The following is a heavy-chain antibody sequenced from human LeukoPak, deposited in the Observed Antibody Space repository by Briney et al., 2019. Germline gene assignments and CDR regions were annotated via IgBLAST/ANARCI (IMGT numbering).Heavy chain of an antibody. CDR1: GYSFTNYW. J-gene: IGHJ2*01. CDR2: IYPGDSDT. Sequence: GESLKISCKGSGYSFTNYWIAWVRQMPGRGLEWMGIIYPGDSDTRYSPSFQGQVTISADKSITTAYLQWSSLKASDTAMYYCARQEESANYWYFDLWGRGTLVTVSS. V-gene: IGHV5-51*01. D-gene: IGHD2/OR15-2a*01. CDR3: ARQEESANYWYFDL.